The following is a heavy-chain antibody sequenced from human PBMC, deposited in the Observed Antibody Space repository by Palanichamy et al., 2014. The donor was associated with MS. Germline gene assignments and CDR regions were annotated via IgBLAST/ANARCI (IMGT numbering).Heavy chain of an antibody. CDR2: INPSGGST. Sequence: QVQLVRSGAEVKKPGASVKVSCKASGYTFTSYYMHWVRQAPGQGLEWMGIINPSGGSTSYAQKFQGRVTMTRDTSTSTVYMELSSLRSEDTAVYYCARRGIYCSGGSCYSDSYYYGMDVWGQGTTVTVSS. CDR1: GYTFTSYY. J-gene: IGHJ6*02. D-gene: IGHD2-15*01. CDR3: ARRGIYCSGGSCYSDSYYYGMDV. V-gene: IGHV1-46*01.